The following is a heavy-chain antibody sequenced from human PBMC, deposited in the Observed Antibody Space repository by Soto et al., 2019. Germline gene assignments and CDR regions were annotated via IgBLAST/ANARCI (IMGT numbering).Heavy chain of an antibody. CDR2: VNPNSGNT. Sequence: ASVKVSCKASGYTFTNYDINWVRRVTGQGLEWMGWVNPNSGNTGNAQKFQGRLTMTRNTAISTAYMELSSLTSEDTAVYYCVRGKDYYYGMDVWGQGTTVTVSS. CDR1: GYTFTNYD. J-gene: IGHJ6*02. V-gene: IGHV1-8*01. CDR3: VRGKDYYYGMDV.